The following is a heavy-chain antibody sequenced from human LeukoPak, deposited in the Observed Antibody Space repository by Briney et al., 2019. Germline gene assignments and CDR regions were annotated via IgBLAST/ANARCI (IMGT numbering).Heavy chain of an antibody. J-gene: IGHJ4*02. CDR2: ISGSGGST. D-gene: IGHD3-10*01. Sequence: PGGTLRLSCAASGSTFSSYGMSWVRQAPGKGLEWVSAISGSGGSTYYADSVKGRFTISRDNSKNTLYLQMNSLRAEDTAVYYCAKVLGSGSYSDYWGQGTLVTVSS. CDR3: AKVLGSGSYSDY. V-gene: IGHV3-23*01. CDR1: GSTFSSYG.